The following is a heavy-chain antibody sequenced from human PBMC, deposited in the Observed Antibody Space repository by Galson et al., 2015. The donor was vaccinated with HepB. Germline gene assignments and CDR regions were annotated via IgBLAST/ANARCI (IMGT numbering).Heavy chain of an antibody. CDR1: GFIFDDYA. Sequence: SLRLSCAASGFIFDDYAMHWVRQAPGKGLEWVSGISWNTFSIAYADPVKGRFVISRDNVKNSLYLQMSGLRPEDTALYFCAKVSNRLSWFGESLDFDLWGRGSLVTVSS. CDR3: AKVSNRLSWFGESLDFDL. J-gene: IGHJ2*01. D-gene: IGHD3-10*01. CDR2: ISWNTFSI. V-gene: IGHV3-9*01.